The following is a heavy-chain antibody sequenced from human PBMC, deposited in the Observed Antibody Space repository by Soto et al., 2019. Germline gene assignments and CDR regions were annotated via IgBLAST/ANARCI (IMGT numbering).Heavy chain of an antibody. Sequence: GESLKISCKGSGYSFAGYWITWVRQKPGKGLEWMGRIDPSDSQTYYSPSFRGHVTISVTKSIATVFLQWSSLRASDTAMYYCARQIYDSDTGPNFQYYFDSWGQGTPVTAPQ. V-gene: IGHV5-10-1*01. CDR1: GYSFAGYW. J-gene: IGHJ4*02. CDR2: IDPSDSQT. D-gene: IGHD3-22*01. CDR3: ARQIYDSDTGPNFQYYFDS.